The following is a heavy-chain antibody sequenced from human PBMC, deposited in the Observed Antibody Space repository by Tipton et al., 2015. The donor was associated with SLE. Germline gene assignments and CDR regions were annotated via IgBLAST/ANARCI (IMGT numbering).Heavy chain of an antibody. CDR2: SYYWSKSSN. J-gene: IGHJ3*01. Sequence: TLSLTCAISGDSVSANGTAWNWIRQSPSRGLEWLGRSYYWSKSSNDYAISVKGRITINPDTSKNQVSLHLSSVTPEDTAVYYCARGRNHAFDVWGQGTMVTVSS. CDR3: ARGRNHAFDV. CDR1: GDSVSANGTA. V-gene: IGHV6-1*01.